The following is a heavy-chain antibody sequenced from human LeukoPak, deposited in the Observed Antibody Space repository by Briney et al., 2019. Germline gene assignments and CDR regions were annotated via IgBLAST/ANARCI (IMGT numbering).Heavy chain of an antibody. D-gene: IGHD2-21*01. Sequence: GESLRLSCAASGFTFSNVWMSWVRQVPGKGLXXXXRXRRKTDGETXXXXXPVXGRFTISRDDSKNTLYLQMNSLKTEDTAVYYCVTDLVIKGYFDYWGQGALVTVSS. CDR1: GFTFSNVW. J-gene: IGHJ4*02. CDR2: XRRKTDGETX. V-gene: IGHV3-15*01. CDR3: VTDLVIKGYFDY.